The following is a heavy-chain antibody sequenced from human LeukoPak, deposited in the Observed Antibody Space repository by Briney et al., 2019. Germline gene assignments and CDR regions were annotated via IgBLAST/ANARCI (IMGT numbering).Heavy chain of an antibody. CDR1: GGIFTSYT. Sequence: SVKVSCKASGGIFTSYTISWVRQAPGQGLEWMGRIIPILGIANYAQKFQGRVTITADKSTSTAYMELSSLRSEDTAVYYCARVPDSYDSTGRNYFDYWGQGTLVTVSS. D-gene: IGHD3-22*01. V-gene: IGHV1-69*02. CDR2: IIPILGIA. CDR3: ARVPDSYDSTGRNYFDY. J-gene: IGHJ4*02.